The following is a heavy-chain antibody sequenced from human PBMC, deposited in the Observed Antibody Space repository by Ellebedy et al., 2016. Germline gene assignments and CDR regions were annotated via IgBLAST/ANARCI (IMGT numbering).Heavy chain of an antibody. D-gene: IGHD4-23*01. J-gene: IGHJ4*02. CDR1: GFTFSSYS. CDR3: AKLFGNPDY. Sequence: GESLKISXAASGFTFSSYSMNWVRQAPGKGLEWVSSISSSSSYIYYADSVKGRFTISRDNSKNTLYLQMNSLRAEDTAVYYCAKLFGNPDYWGQGTLVTVSS. V-gene: IGHV3-21*04. CDR2: ISSSSSYI.